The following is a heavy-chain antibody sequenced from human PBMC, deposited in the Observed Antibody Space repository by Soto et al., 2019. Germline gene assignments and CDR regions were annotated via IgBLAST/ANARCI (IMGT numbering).Heavy chain of an antibody. CDR3: ARDSGWPILNFDN. D-gene: IGHD3-10*01. V-gene: IGHV3-30*03. Sequence: GGSLRLSGAASDFDFSSYGIHWSGQAPGKGQEWVAASSYDGRETFYADSAKGRFTVSKEMSKNTAFLQMNALRHEDTAVYFCARDSGWPILNFDNWGQGTPVTVSS. J-gene: IGHJ4*02. CDR2: SSYDGRET. CDR1: DFDFSSYG.